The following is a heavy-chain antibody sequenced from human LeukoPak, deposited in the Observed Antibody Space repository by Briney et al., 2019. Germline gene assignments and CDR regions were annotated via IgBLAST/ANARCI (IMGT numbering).Heavy chain of an antibody. CDR2: INWNGDST. CDR3: AREAGYSYNFYFVY. CDR1: GFTVDDYG. V-gene: IGHV3-20*04. Sequence: GGSRRLACAAYGFTVDDYGMSWVRQAPGKGLEWVSGINWNGDSTGYADSVKGRFTISRDNARNSLYLQMNSLRGEDTALYYCAREAGYSYNFYFVYWGQGTLVTVSS. D-gene: IGHD5-18*01. J-gene: IGHJ4*02.